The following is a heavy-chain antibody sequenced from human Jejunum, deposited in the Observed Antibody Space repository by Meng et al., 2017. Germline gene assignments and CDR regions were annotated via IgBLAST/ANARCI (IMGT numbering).Heavy chain of an antibody. CDR2: IIPISGTT. Sequence: QVQLVTSGAEEKKPGSPVKVSCKTSGGTFTSYAITWVRQAPGQGLEWMGGIIPISGTTKYAQKLQGRVTITADTSTSTAYMELSSLTSEDTAVYYCARGAVDFNYWGQGTLVTVSS. CDR1: GGTFTSYA. J-gene: IGHJ4*02. CDR3: ARGAVDFNY. V-gene: IGHV1-69*06.